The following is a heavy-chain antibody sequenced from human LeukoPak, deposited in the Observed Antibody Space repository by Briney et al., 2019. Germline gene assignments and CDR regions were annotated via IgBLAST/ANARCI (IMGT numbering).Heavy chain of an antibody. Sequence: QAGGSLRLSCAASGFTLSTHWMHWVRHAPGKGLVWVSRINGDGTTTSYADSVKGRFTISRVNAKSTLYLEMDSLRAEDTAIYYCARRWYTGTYYYFDLWGQGTLVTVSS. CDR1: GFTLSTHW. D-gene: IGHD1-26*01. J-gene: IGHJ4*02. CDR2: INGDGTTT. V-gene: IGHV3-74*01. CDR3: ARRWYTGTYYYFDL.